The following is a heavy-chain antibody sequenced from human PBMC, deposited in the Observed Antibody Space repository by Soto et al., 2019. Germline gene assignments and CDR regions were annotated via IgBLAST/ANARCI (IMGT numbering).Heavy chain of an antibody. CDR3: AKGRDYYGSGSYYF. CDR1: GFTFSSHA. V-gene: IGHV3-23*01. D-gene: IGHD3-10*01. CDR2: IGAGSTP. J-gene: IGHJ4*02. Sequence: GGSLRLSCAASGFTFSSHAMSWFRRAPGKGLEWVSAIGAGSTPVYADSVKGRFTISRDNSKNTLHLQMNSLRAEDTAVYYCAKGRDYYGSGSYYFWGQGTLVTVSS.